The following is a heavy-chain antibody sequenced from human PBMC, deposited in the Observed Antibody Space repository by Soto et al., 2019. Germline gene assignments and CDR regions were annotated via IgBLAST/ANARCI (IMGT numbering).Heavy chain of an antibody. Sequence: GESLKISCKGFGYSFTNNWIGWVRHMPGKGLEWMGMVYPGDSDARYSPSFQGKVTISVDRSISTAYLQWSTLKASDTGIYYCARQKFSDLYFDHWGPGTLVTVSS. CDR3: ARQKFSDLYFDH. CDR1: GYSFTNNW. V-gene: IGHV5-51*01. D-gene: IGHD2-15*01. J-gene: IGHJ4*02. CDR2: VYPGDSDA.